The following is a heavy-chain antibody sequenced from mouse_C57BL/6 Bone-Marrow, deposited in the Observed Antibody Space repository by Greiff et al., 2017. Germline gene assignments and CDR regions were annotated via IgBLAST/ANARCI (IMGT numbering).Heavy chain of an antibody. V-gene: IGHV3-6*01. Sequence: EVKLMESGPGLVKPSQSLSLTCSVTGYSITSGYYWNWIRQFPGNKLEWMGYISYDGSNNYNPSLKNRISITRDTSKNQFFLKLNSVTTEDTATYYCARGRYYDYDEDYFDYWGQGTTLTVSS. D-gene: IGHD2-4*01. J-gene: IGHJ2*01. CDR3: ARGRYYDYDEDYFDY. CDR2: ISYDGSN. CDR1: GYSITSGYY.